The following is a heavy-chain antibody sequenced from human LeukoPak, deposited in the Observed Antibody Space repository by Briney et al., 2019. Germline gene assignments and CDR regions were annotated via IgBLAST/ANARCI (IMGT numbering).Heavy chain of an antibody. J-gene: IGHJ3*02. D-gene: IGHD3-22*01. CDR2: IYYSGST. CDR1: GGSLSSGGSY. Sequence: PSETLSLTCTVSGGSLSSGGSYWSWIRQHPGKGLEWIGCIYYSGSTYYNPSLKSRVTISVDTSKNQFSLKLSSVTAADTAVYYCARDFPLYYYDSSGYYGNAFDIWGQGTMATVSS. V-gene: IGHV4-31*03. CDR3: ARDFPLYYYDSSGYYGNAFDI.